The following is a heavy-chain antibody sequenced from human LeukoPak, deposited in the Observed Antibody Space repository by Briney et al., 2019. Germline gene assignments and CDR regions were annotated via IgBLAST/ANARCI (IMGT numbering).Heavy chain of an antibody. V-gene: IGHV1-18*04. J-gene: IGHJ3*02. CDR1: GYTSTGYY. D-gene: IGHD3-22*01. CDR2: VSGKDGET. CDR3: ARDCQYYDSSGTRYEDVFDI. Sequence: VASVKVSCKASGYTSTGYYMHWVRQAPGQGLEWMGWVSGKDGETNYAQRLQGRVTMTTDTSTSTAYMELRSLRSDDTAVFYCARDCQYYDSSGTRYEDVFDIWGQGTMVTVSS.